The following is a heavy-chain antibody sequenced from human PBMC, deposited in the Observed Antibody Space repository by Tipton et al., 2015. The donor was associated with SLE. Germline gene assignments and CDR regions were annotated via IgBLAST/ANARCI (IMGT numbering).Heavy chain of an antibody. CDR3: ARHGYSNWRFCFYY. Sequence: TLSLTCEVYGGSFSGYYWSWIRQSPGKGLEWIGYIYYSGSTNYNPSLKSRVTISVDTSKNQFSLKLSSVTAADTAVYYCARHGYSNWRFCFYYWAQGTLVTVSS. J-gene: IGHJ4*02. CDR1: GGSFSGYY. CDR2: IYYSGST. V-gene: IGHV4-59*01. D-gene: IGHD4-11*01.